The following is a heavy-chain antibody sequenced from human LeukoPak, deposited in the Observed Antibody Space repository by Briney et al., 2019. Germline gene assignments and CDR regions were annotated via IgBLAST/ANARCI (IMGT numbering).Heavy chain of an antibody. V-gene: IGHV4-38-2*02. CDR1: GYSISNGYN. D-gene: IGHD4-11*01. Sequence: PSETLSLTCTVSGYSISNGYNWGWVRQPPGKGLEGIGSISHTGRTYYNPSLESRVTISLDTSNNQFSLELSSVTAADTAVYYCARTYINFSNYFDPWGQGSLVTVSS. CDR3: ARTYINFSNYFDP. CDR2: ISHTGRT. J-gene: IGHJ5*02.